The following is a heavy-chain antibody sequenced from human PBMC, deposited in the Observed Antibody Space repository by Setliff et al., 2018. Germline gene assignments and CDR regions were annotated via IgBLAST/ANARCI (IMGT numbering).Heavy chain of an antibody. CDR3: ARSINGYQQRYDF. D-gene: IGHD3-16*01. J-gene: IGHJ4*02. CDR2: INSGGTKI. Sequence: PGGSLRLSCAASGFTFSTYSMSWVRQAPGKGLEWVSYINSGGTKIYYADSVEGRFTISRDNGKSSLFLQMNSVRAEDTAVYYCARSINGYQQRYDFWGQGALVTVSS. V-gene: IGHV3-48*04. CDR1: GFTFSTYS.